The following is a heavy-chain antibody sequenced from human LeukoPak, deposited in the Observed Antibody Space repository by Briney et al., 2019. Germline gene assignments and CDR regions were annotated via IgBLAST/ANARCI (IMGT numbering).Heavy chain of an antibody. CDR3: AKYSVYSFLVVFNI. D-gene: IGHD3-22*01. V-gene: IGHV3-23*01. Sequence: GGSLRLSXAASGFTLSSYAMSWVRQAPGKGLEWVSAISGSGGSTYYADSVNGRFTISRDNSKNTLYLQMNSLRAEDTAIYYCAKYSVYSFLVVFNIGAKGKMVPVSS. CDR1: GFTLSSYA. CDR2: ISGSGGST. J-gene: IGHJ3*02.